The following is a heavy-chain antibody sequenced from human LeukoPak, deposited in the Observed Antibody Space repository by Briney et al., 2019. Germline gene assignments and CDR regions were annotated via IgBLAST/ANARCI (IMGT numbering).Heavy chain of an antibody. Sequence: ASVRVSCKTSGYTFTDYYIHWVRQAPGQGLEWMGWINSNSGGTSYAQKFQGRVTMTRDTSISTAYMELSRLRSDDTAVYYCASSSLPLDWFDPWGQGTLVTVSS. CDR3: ASSSLPLDWFDP. CDR1: GYTFTDYY. V-gene: IGHV1-2*02. CDR2: INSNSGGT. J-gene: IGHJ5*02.